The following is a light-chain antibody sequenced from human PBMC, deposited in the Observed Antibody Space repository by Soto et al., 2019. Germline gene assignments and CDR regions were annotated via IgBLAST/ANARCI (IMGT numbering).Light chain of an antibody. CDR2: DAS. CDR1: QRVSGY. CDR3: QQRSNGPST. Sequence: EIVLTQSPATLSLSPGNRATLSCRASQRVSGYLAWYQQKPGQAPRLLFYDASNRATGIPARFSGSWSGKDFTLTITSLEPEYFAVSYCQQRSNGPSTFGGGTKVEI. V-gene: IGKV3-11*01. J-gene: IGKJ4*01.